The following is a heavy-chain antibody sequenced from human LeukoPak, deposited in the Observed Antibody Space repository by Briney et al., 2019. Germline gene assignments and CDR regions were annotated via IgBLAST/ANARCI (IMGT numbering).Heavy chain of an antibody. CDR3: ARDLGYSSGYYGY. CDR2: ISGSGGST. Sequence: GGSLRLSCAASGFTFSSYAMSWVRQAPGKGLEWVSAISGSGGSTYYADSVKGRFTISRDNSKNTLYLQMNSLRAEDTAVYYCARDLGYSSGYYGYWGQGTLVTVSS. D-gene: IGHD6-19*01. CDR1: GFTFSSYA. J-gene: IGHJ4*02. V-gene: IGHV3-23*01.